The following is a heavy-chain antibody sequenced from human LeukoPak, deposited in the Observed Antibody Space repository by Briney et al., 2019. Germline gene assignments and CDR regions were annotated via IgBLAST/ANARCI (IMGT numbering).Heavy chain of an antibody. CDR1: GGSISSYY. D-gene: IGHD1-26*01. J-gene: IGHJ6*03. V-gene: IGHV4-4*07. CDR3: ASSGSYSSEWDYYYYYYMDV. CDR2: IYTSGST. Sequence: PSETLSLTCTVSGGSISSYYWSWLRQPAGKGLQWLGRIYTSGSTNYNPSLKSRVTMSVDTSKNQFSLKLSSVTAADTAVYYCASSGSYSSEWDYYYYYYMDVWGKGTTVTVSS.